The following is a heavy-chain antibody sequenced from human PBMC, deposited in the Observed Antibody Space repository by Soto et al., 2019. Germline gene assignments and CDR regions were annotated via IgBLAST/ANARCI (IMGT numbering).Heavy chain of an antibody. CDR2: INPNSGGT. Sequence: ASVKVSCKDSLYTFTGYYMHWVRQAPGQGLEWMGWINPNSGGTNYAQKFQGWVTMTRDTSISTAYMELSRLRSDDTAVYYCARDGGGTAMEYYYYGMDVWGQGTTVTVAS. J-gene: IGHJ6*02. CDR3: ARDGGGTAMEYYYYGMDV. D-gene: IGHD5-18*01. CDR1: LYTFTGYY. V-gene: IGHV1-2*04.